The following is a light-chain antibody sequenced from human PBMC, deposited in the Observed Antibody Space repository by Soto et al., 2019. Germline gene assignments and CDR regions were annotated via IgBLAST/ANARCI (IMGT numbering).Light chain of an antibody. Sequence: QSVLTQPPSASGSPGQSVTISCTGTSSDVGGYNYVSWYQQHPGKAPKLIIYEVNKRPSGVPDRFSGAKSGNTASLSVSGLQAEXEADYYCCSYAGNDNYVFGTGTKVTVL. CDR1: SSDVGGYNY. CDR2: EVN. V-gene: IGLV2-8*01. CDR3: CSYAGNDNYV. J-gene: IGLJ1*01.